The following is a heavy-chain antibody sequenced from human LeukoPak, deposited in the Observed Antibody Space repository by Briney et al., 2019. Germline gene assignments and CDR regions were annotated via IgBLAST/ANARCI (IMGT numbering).Heavy chain of an antibody. CDR2: INSDGSWT. V-gene: IGHV3-74*01. Sequence: GGSLRLSCAASGNYWMRWVRQAPGKGLVWVSHINSDGSWTSYADSVKGRFTISKDNAKNTVYLQMNSLRAEDTAVYYCAKQLGYCSDGSCYFPYWGQGTLVTVSS. J-gene: IGHJ4*02. CDR3: AKQLGYCSDGSCYFPY. CDR1: GNYW. D-gene: IGHD2-15*01.